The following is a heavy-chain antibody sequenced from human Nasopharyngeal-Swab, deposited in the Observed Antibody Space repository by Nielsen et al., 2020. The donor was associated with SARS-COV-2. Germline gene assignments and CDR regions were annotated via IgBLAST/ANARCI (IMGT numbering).Heavy chain of an antibody. J-gene: IGHJ4*02. CDR3: AKDLGVESPLWFDY. CDR1: GFTFSSYA. Sequence: GESLKISCPASGFTFSSYAMSWVRQAPGKGLEWVAEISGSGGSTYYAESVKGRFNISRDNSKNTLYLQMSSLRAEDTAIYYCAKDLGVESPLWFDYWGQGTLLTVSS. V-gene: IGHV3-23*01. D-gene: IGHD4-23*01. CDR2: ISGSGGST.